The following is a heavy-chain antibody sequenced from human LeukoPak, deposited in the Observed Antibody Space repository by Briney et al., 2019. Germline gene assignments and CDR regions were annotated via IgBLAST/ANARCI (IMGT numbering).Heavy chain of an antibody. D-gene: IGHD2-15*01. CDR3: ARGDRAASGFDY. V-gene: IGHV3-66*01. Sequence: PGRSLRLSCVASGFTVSSNYLNWVRQAPGKGLEWVSVFYTSGRTYYADSVKGRFTISRDNSKNTLYLQMNSLRAEDTAVYYCARGDRAASGFDYWGQGTLVTVSS. CDR1: GFTVSSNY. J-gene: IGHJ4*02. CDR2: FYTSGRT.